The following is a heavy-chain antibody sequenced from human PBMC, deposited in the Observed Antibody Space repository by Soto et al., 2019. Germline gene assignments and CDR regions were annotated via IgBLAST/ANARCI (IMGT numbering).Heavy chain of an antibody. J-gene: IGHJ4*02. CDR3: AHRVLRTVFGLVTTTAIYFDL. V-gene: IGHV2-5*02. CDR2: IYWDDDK. CDR1: GFSLTTSGVG. Sequence: QITLNESGPTVVRPTETLTLTCRFSGFSLTTSGVGVGWIRQSPGKAPEWLALIYWDDDKRYSASLKSRLTSHKDTSKNQVVLTVSDLDPTDTATYYCAHRVLRTVFGLVTTTAIYFDLWGQGTPVAVSS. D-gene: IGHD3-3*01.